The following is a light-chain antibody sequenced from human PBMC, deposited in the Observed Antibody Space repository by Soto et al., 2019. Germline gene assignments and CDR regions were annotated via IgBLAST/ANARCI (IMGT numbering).Light chain of an antibody. CDR3: SSYTRSTTDV. J-gene: IGLJ1*01. Sequence: QSALNQPASVSGSPGQSITISCTGNNSDVGGYNFVSWYQQHPGKAPKLMIYDVSNRPSGVSNRFSGSKSGNTASLTISGLQTEDDADYYCSSYTRSTTDVFGTGTKVTVL. CDR1: NSDVGGYNF. V-gene: IGLV2-14*01. CDR2: DVS.